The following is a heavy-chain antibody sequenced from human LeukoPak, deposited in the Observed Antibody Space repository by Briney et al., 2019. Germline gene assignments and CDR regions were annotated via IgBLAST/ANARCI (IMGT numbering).Heavy chain of an antibody. Sequence: GGSLRLSCAASGFTFSNYGMHWVRQAPGKGLVWVAVIWSDGSNKYYAGSVKGRFTISRDNSKNTLYLQMNSLRAEDTAMYYCARWYYYGSGSYIDYWGQGTLVTVSS. J-gene: IGHJ4*02. CDR1: GFTFSNYG. D-gene: IGHD3-10*01. CDR2: IWSDGSNK. CDR3: ARWYYYGSGSYIDY. V-gene: IGHV3-33*01.